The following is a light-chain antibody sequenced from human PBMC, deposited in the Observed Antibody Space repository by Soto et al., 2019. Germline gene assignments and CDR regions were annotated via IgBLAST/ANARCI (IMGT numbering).Light chain of an antibody. CDR2: DVS. J-gene: IGKJ4*01. CDR1: QGISSA. V-gene: IGKV1D-13*01. CDR3: QKFNNYPLI. Sequence: AIQLTQSPSSLSASVGDRVTITCRASQGISSALAWYQQKPGKAPKLLIYDVSTLEIGVPSRFSGSGSGTNFTLTMSTLQPEVFATYSCQKFNNYPLIFGGGTKGEIK.